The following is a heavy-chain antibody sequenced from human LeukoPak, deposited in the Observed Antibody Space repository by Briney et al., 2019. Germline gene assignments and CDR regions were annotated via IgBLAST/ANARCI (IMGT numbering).Heavy chain of an antibody. CDR2: INHSGST. CDR1: GGSFNGYY. Sequence: PSETLSLTCAVYGGSFNGYYWSWIRQPPGKGLEWIGEINHSGSTNYNPSLKSRVTISVDTSKNQFSLKLSSVTAADTAVYYCARVGYSSSSDYWGQGTLVTVSS. CDR3: ARVGYSSSSDY. D-gene: IGHD6-13*01. V-gene: IGHV4-34*01. J-gene: IGHJ4*02.